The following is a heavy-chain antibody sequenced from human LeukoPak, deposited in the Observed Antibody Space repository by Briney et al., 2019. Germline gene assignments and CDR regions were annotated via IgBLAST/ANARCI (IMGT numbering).Heavy chain of an antibody. V-gene: IGHV4-34*01. D-gene: IGHD5-12*01. CDR2: INHSGST. CDR1: GGSFSGYY. Sequence: SETLSLTCAVYGGSFSGYYWSWIRQPPGKGLEWIGEINHSGSTNYNPSLKSRVTISVDTSKNQFSPKLSSVTAADTAVYYCARLWLRDEYFDYWGQGTLVTVSS. J-gene: IGHJ4*02. CDR3: ARLWLRDEYFDY.